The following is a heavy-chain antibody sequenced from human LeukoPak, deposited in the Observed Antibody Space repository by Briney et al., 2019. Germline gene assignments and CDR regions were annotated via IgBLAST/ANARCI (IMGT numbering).Heavy chain of an antibody. CDR2: IHYTGRT. Sequence: SETLSLTCSVSGFSIRSLESYWGWIRQPPGKGLEWIGHIHYTGRTDYNPSLKSRVTISVDTSKNQFSLKLSSVTAADTAVYYCARHVSGDFWSGYRPWGQGTLVTVSS. D-gene: IGHD3-3*01. J-gene: IGHJ5*02. CDR1: GFSIRSLESY. V-gene: IGHV4-39*01. CDR3: ARHVSGDFWSGYRP.